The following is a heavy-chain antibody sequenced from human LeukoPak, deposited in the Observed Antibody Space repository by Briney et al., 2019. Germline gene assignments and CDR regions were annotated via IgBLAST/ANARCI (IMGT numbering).Heavy chain of an antibody. V-gene: IGHV3-33*01. J-gene: IGHJ3*02. Sequence: GGSLRLSCAASGFTFSSYGMHWVRQAPGKGLEWVAVIWYDGSNKYHADSVKGRFTISRDNSKNTLYLQMNSLRAEDTAVYYCAREGLNHYGDSQILAFDIWGQGTMVTVSS. D-gene: IGHD4-17*01. CDR1: GFTFSSYG. CDR3: AREGLNHYGDSQILAFDI. CDR2: IWYDGSNK.